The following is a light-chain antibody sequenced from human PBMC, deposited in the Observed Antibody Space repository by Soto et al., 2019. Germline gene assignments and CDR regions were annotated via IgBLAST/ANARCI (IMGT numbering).Light chain of an antibody. CDR3: QQYGRAPPST. CDR2: GAS. Sequence: EIVLTQSPGTLSLSPGERATLSCRASQSVSSSYLAWYQQKPGQAPRLLIYGASSRPTGIPDRFSGSGSGTDFTLTISRLEPEDFAVYYCQQYGRAPPSTFGQGTRLEIK. J-gene: IGKJ5*01. V-gene: IGKV3-20*01. CDR1: QSVSSSY.